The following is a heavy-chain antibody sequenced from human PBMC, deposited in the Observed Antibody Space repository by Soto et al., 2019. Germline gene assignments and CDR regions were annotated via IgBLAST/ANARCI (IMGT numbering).Heavy chain of an antibody. V-gene: IGHV3-33*01. J-gene: IGHJ5*02. CDR3: ARGRLAALFDP. CDR1: GFTFSSYG. CDR2: IWYDGSNK. Sequence: GGSLRLSCAASGFTFSSYGMHWVRQAPGKGLEWVAVIWYDGSNKWYADSVKGRFTISRDNSKNTLYLQMNSLRAEDTAVYYCARGRLAALFDPWGQGTLVTVSS.